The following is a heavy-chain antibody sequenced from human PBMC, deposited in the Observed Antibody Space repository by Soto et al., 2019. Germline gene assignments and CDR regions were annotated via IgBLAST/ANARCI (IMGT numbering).Heavy chain of an antibody. CDR3: AKDRRISMVRGYYFEY. CDR1: GLTFTSYA. V-gene: IGHV3-23*01. J-gene: IGHJ4*02. CDR2: LSGSGGTT. Sequence: EVQLLASGGGLVHPGGSLRLSCAASGLTFTSYAMSWVRQAPGKGLEWVSGLSGSGGTTYYADSVKGRFTISRDNSKHTLYLQMDSLRAEDTAVYYCAKDRRISMVRGYYFEYWGQGTLVTVSS. D-gene: IGHD3-10*01.